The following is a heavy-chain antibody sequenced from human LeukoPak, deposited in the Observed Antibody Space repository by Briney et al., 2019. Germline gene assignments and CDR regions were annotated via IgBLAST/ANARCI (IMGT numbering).Heavy chain of an antibody. Sequence: SETLSPTCTVSGYSISSGYYWAWIRQPPGKGLEWIGEINHSGSTNYNPSLKSRVTISVDTSKNQFSLKLSSVTAADTAVYYCARHRVRLLWFGELWAHYFDYWGQGTLVTVSS. CDR3: ARHRVRLLWFGELWAHYFDY. CDR1: GYSISSGYY. V-gene: IGHV4-38-2*02. CDR2: INHSGST. D-gene: IGHD3-10*01. J-gene: IGHJ4*02.